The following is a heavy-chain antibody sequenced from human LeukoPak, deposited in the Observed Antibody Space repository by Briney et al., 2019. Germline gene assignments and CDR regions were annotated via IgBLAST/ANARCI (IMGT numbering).Heavy chain of an antibody. CDR3: AREGTYYDILTGYWTAFDI. J-gene: IGHJ3*02. Sequence: GGSLRLSCAASGFTFSSYWMSWVRQAPGKGLEWVANIKQDGSEKYYVDSVKGRFTISRDNAKNSLYLQMNSLRAEDTAVYYCAREGTYYDILTGYWTAFDIWGQGTMVTVSS. CDR2: IKQDGSEK. V-gene: IGHV3-7*01. CDR1: GFTFSSYW. D-gene: IGHD3-9*01.